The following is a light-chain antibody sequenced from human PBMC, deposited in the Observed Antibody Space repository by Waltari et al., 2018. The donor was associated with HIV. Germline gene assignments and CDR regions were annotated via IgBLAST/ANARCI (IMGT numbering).Light chain of an antibody. Sequence: SALTQPASVSGSPGQSITLSCTGTRSDVGAYNLVSWYQKYPGKAPKLMIFEVIKRPSGVSDRFSGSRSGNTASLTISGLQTEDEGDYYCCSYSGTGVVFGGGTKVTVL. CDR1: RSDVGAYNL. V-gene: IGLV2-23*02. CDR3: CSYSGTGVV. J-gene: IGLJ2*01. CDR2: EVI.